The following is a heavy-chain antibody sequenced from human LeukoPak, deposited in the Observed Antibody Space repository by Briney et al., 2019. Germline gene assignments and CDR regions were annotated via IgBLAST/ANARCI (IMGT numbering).Heavy chain of an antibody. J-gene: IGHJ4*02. Sequence: SETLSLTCTVSGDSTNPYYWSWIRQPAGKGQEWIGHIYTTGTTRYEPTLNSRVSMSVDTSKSQFSLRLNSVTAADTAVYYCARGLLDARGWYHHDYWGQGTLVTVSS. V-gene: IGHV4-4*07. CDR3: ARGLLDARGWYHHDY. CDR1: GDSTNPYY. D-gene: IGHD6-19*01. CDR2: IYTTGTT.